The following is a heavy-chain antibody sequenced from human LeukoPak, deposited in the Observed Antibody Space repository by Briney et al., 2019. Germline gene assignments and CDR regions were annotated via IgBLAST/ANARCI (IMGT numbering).Heavy chain of an antibody. CDR3: AKDLRIAVAETYFDY. D-gene: IGHD6-19*01. CDR1: GFAFGSEA. J-gene: IGHJ4*02. CDR2: ISGSGGST. V-gene: IGHV3-23*01. Sequence: PGGSLRLSCAVSGFAFGSEAMSWVRQAPGKGLEWVSAISGSGGSTYYADSVKGRFTISRDNSKNTLYLQMNSLRAEDTAVYYCAKDLRIAVAETYFDYWGQGTLVTVSS.